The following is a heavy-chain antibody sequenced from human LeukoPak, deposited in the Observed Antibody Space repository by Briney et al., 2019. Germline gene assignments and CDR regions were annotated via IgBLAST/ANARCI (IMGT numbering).Heavy chain of an antibody. V-gene: IGHV4-34*01. Sequence: PSETLSLTCAVYGGPFSGYYWSWIRQPPGKGLEWIGEINHSGSTNYNPSLKSRVTISVDTSKNQFSLKLSAVTAADTAVYFCARDQNFRVPRGGSFYYYMDIWGRGTTVTISS. CDR3: ARDQNFRVPRGGSFYYYMDI. CDR1: GGPFSGYY. CDR2: INHSGST. D-gene: IGHD3-10*01. J-gene: IGHJ6*03.